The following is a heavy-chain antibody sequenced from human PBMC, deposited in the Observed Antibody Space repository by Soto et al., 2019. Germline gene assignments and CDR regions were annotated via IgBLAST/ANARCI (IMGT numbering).Heavy chain of an antibody. CDR3: ASWELLLSGYYYYGMDV. J-gene: IGHJ6*02. V-gene: IGHV4-31*03. Sequence: QVQLQESGPGLVKPSQTLSLTCTVSGGSISSGGYYWSWIRQHPGKVLEWIGYIYYSGSTYYNPSLKSRVTISVDTSKNQFSLKLSSVTAADTAVYYCASWELLLSGYYYYGMDVWGQGTTVTVSS. CDR1: GGSISSGGYY. CDR2: IYYSGST. D-gene: IGHD1-26*01.